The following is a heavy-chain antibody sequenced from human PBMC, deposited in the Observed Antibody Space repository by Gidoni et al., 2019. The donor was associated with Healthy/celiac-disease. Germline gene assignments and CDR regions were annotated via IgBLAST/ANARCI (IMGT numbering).Heavy chain of an antibody. V-gene: IGHV1-2*02. J-gene: IGHJ6*02. CDR3: ASGDCWSGPYYYYGMDV. D-gene: IGHD3-3*01. CDR2: INPNSGGT. CDR1: GYTFTGYY. Sequence: QLQLVQSGAEVTNPGSAVKVSCKASGYTFTGYYMHWVRQAPGQGLEWMGWINPNSGGTNDAQKVQGRVTMTRDTSIRTAYMELSRLRSDDTAVYYCASGDCWSGPYYYYGMDVWGQGTTVTVSS.